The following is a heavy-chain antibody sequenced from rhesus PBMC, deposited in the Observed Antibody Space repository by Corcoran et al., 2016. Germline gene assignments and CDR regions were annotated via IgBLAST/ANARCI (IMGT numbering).Heavy chain of an antibody. J-gene: IGHJ5-1*01. V-gene: IGHV2-95*01. CDR2: IYWNDSK. Sequence: QVTLKESGPALVKPTQTLTLTCTFSGFSISTTGTGVGWIRQPPGKALEWLASIYWNDSKYYSTSLKSRLTISKDTSKNQVVLTMTNMDPVDTATYYCARVIRIQLQFNVWGPGVLVTVSS. D-gene: IGHD5-12*01. CDR1: GFSISTTGTG. CDR3: ARVIRIQLQFNV.